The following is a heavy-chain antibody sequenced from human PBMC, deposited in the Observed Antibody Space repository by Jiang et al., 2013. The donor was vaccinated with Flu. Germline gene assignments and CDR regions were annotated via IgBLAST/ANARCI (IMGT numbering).Heavy chain of an antibody. CDR3: AKCFGIVLVVYAPRDWYFDL. CDR1: GFTFSSYA. J-gene: IGHJ2*01. V-gene: IGHV3-23*01. D-gene: IGHD2-8*02. Sequence: ASGFTFSSYAMSWVRQAPGKGLEWVSAISGSGGSTYYADSVKGRFTISRDNSKNTLYLQMNSLRAEDTAVYYCAKCFGIVLVVYAPRDWYFDLWGRGTLVTVSS. CDR2: ISGSGGST.